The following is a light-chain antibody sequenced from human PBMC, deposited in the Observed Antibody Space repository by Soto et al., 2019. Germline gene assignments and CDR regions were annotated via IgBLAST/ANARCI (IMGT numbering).Light chain of an antibody. J-gene: IGKJ5*01. CDR2: GAS. CDR1: QSISSSY. V-gene: IGKV3-20*01. CDR3: QQYYDWPIT. Sequence: EIVLTQSPGTLSLSPGKRATLSCRASQSISSSYLAWYQQRPGQAPRLLIYGASSRATGIPDRFSGSGSGTEFTLTISRLEPEDFAVYYCQQYYDWPITFGQGTRLEIK.